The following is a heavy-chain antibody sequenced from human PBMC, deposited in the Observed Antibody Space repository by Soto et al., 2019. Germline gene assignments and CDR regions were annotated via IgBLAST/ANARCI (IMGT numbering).Heavy chain of an antibody. V-gene: IGHV1-69*02. CDR3: VRGFSRNWYDY. D-gene: IGHD6-13*01. CDR1: GDTFITYT. CDR2: IIPILGLT. Sequence: SVKVSCKASGDTFITYTFSWVRQAPGQGLEWMGRIIPILGLTNYAQKFHDRVTITADRSTGAVYMDLSGLTSEDTAVYYYVRGFSRNWYDYWGQGTRVTVSS. J-gene: IGHJ5*01.